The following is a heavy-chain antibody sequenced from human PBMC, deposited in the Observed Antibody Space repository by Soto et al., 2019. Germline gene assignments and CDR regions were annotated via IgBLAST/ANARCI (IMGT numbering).Heavy chain of an antibody. V-gene: IGHV3-23*01. Sequence: PGGSLRLSCAASGFTFSDYAVNWVRQAPGKGLEWISSVAAVSFSTYHADSVRGRFTTSRDNSKNTLYLQMNRLRAEDAAIYYCARGQKASCATTRCYSFDYWGQGALVTVSS. CDR1: GFTFSDYA. D-gene: IGHD2-15*01. J-gene: IGHJ4*02. CDR2: VAAVSFST. CDR3: ARGQKASCATTRCYSFDY.